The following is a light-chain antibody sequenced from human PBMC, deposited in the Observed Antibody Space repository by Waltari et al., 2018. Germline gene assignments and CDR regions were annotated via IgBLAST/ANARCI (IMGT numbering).Light chain of an antibody. J-gene: IGLJ2*01. CDR1: NYNIGSGP. V-gene: IGLV1-44*01. Sequence: HSALTQAPSVSGTPGQRVTISCSGTNYNIGSGPVNWYQQVPGMSPKLLIYSNDQRPSGVPDRFSGSKSGTSASLAISGLQSEDEADYYCATWDGRVNGVLFGGGTKVTVL. CDR3: ATWDGRVNGVL. CDR2: SND.